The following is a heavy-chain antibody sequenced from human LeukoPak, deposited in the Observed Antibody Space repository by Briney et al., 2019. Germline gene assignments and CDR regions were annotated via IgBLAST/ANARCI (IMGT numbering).Heavy chain of an antibody. V-gene: IGHV3-53*01. D-gene: IGHD3-10*01. J-gene: IGHJ6*04. CDR2: IYSGGST. CDR1: GFTVSSNY. CDR3: ARALSGRYGMDV. Sequence: PGGPLRLSCAASGFTVSSNYMSWVRQAPGKGLEWVSVIYSGGSTYYADSVKGRFTISRDNSKNTLYLQMNSLRAEDTAVYYCARALSGRYGMDVWGKGTTVTVSS.